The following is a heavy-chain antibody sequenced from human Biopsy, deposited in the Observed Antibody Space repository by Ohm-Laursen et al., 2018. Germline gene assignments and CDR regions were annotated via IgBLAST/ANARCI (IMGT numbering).Heavy chain of an antibody. CDR1: GFPFRNYA. Sequence: SLRLSCSASGFPFRNYAMNWVRQAPRKGLEWVSGINAPGGKTYYADSVEGRFTISRDNSKSTLYLQIHSLRAEDTAIYYCAKADVFGTLRGANWFDSWGQGTLVTVSS. V-gene: IGHV3-23*01. J-gene: IGHJ5*01. CDR3: AKADVFGTLRGANWFDS. CDR2: INAPGGKT. D-gene: IGHD3-10*01.